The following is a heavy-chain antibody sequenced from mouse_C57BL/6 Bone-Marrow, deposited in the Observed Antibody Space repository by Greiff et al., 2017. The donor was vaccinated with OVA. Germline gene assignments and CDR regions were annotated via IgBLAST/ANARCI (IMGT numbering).Heavy chain of an antibody. CDR1: GFNIKDDY. CDR2: IDPENGDT. J-gene: IGHJ3*01. V-gene: IGHV14-4*01. D-gene: IGHD2-1*01. CDR3: TALIYYGNSAWFAY. Sequence: VQLQQSGAELVRPGASVKLSCTASGFNIKDDYMHWVKQRPEQGLEWIGWIDPENGDTEYASKFQGKATITADTSSNTAYLQLSSLTSEDTAVYYVTALIYYGNSAWFAYWGQGTLVTVSA.